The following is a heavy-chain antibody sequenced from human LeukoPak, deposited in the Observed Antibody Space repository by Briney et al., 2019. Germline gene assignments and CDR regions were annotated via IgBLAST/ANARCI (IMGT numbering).Heavy chain of an antibody. CDR1: GFTFSTYS. CDR2: ISLGGDTI. CDR3: ARILELTLDY. V-gene: IGHV3-48*02. Sequence: GGSLRLSCAASGFTFSTYSMNWVRQAPGKGLEWVSYISLGGDTIYYAGSVRGRFTISRDAAGNSPYLQMNSLRDEDTAVYFCARILELTLDYWGQGTLVTVSS. D-gene: IGHD3-10*01. J-gene: IGHJ4*02.